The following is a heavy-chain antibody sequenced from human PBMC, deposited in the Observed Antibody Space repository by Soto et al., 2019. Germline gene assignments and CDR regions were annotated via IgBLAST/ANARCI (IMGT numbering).Heavy chain of an antibody. V-gene: IGHV5-51*01. CDR3: ARLIRYYSSSWYLKHVGLDY. CDR1: GYSFTIYW. Sequence: GESLKISCDGSGYSFTIYWIGLVLQMPGKGLEWMGIIYPGDSDTRYSPSFQGQVTISADKSISTAYLQWSSLKASDTAMYYCARLIRYYSSSWYLKHVGLDYRGQGTLVTVS. D-gene: IGHD6-13*01. J-gene: IGHJ4*02. CDR2: IYPGDSDT.